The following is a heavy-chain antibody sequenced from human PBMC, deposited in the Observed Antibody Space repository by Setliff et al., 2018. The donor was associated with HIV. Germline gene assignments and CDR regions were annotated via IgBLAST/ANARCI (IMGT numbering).Heavy chain of an antibody. CDR1: GGSISSGTYY. J-gene: IGHJ6*03. V-gene: IGHV4-61*09. Sequence: SETLSLTCTVSGGSISSGTYYWSWIRQPAGKGLEWIGHIYTSGSTNYNPSLKSRVTISLDTSKNHFSLKLSSVTAADTAVYYCARSGFGYYYYYMDVWGKGTTVTVSS. CDR2: IYTSGST. D-gene: IGHD3-10*01. CDR3: ARSGFGYYYYYMDV.